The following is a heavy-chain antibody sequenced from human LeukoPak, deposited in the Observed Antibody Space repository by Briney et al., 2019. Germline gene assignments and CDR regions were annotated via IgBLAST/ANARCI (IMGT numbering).Heavy chain of an antibody. V-gene: IGHV1-18*01. CDR1: GYTFTSYG. CDR3: ARDPPRTGSVPAYYYGMDV. CDR2: ISAYNGNT. Sequence: ASVKVSCKASGYTFTSYGISWVRQAPGQGLEWMGRISAYNGNTNYAQKLQGRVTMTTDTSTSTAYMELRSLRSDDTAVYYCARDPPRTGSVPAYYYGMDVWGQGTTVTVSS. D-gene: IGHD2-2*01. J-gene: IGHJ6*02.